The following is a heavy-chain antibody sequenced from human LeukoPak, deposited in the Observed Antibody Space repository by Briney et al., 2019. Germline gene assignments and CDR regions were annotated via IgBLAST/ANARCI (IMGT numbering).Heavy chain of an antibody. J-gene: IGHJ6*02. CDR3: ARHHFGAPAAPYYYYGMDV. Sequence: PGESLQISCKGSGYSFTSYWIGCVRQMPGKGLECMEIIYPGDSDTRYSPSFQGQVTISADKSISTAYLQWSSLKASDPAMHYCARHHFGAPAAPYYYYGMDVWGQGTTVTVSS. D-gene: IGHD2-2*01. CDR1: GYSFTSYW. V-gene: IGHV5-51*01. CDR2: IYPGDSDT.